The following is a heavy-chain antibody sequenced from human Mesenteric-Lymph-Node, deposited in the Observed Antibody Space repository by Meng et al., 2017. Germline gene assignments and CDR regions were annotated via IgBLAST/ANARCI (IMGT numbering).Heavy chain of an antibody. CDR2: IIPIFSTA. CDR1: GGTFSSYA. Sequence: SVKVSCKASGGTFSSYAISWVRQAPGQGLEWMGGIIPIFSTANYAQKFQGRVTITADKSTSTAYMELSSLRSEDTAVYYCARGPPVMVYASYYYYGMDVWGQGTTVTVSS. J-gene: IGHJ6*02. CDR3: ARGPPVMVYASYYYYGMDV. D-gene: IGHD2-8*01. V-gene: IGHV1-69*06.